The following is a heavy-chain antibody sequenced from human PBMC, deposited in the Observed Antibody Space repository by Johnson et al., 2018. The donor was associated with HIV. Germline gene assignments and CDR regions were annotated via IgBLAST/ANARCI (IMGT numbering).Heavy chain of an antibody. J-gene: IGHJ3*02. Sequence: QVQLVESGGGVVQPGRSLRLSCAASGFTFSNYPMNWVRQAPGKGLEWVAVISFDGNNKYYADSVKGRFTISRDNSKNTLYLQMNSLRAEDTAVYYCARENWGQRMNAFDIWGQGTMVTVSS. D-gene: IGHD7-27*01. CDR3: ARENWGQRMNAFDI. V-gene: IGHV3-30-3*01. CDR1: GFTFSNYP. CDR2: ISFDGNNK.